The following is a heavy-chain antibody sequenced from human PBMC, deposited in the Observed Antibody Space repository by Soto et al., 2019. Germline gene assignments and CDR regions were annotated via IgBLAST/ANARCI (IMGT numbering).Heavy chain of an antibody. CDR3: VRYLALIADY. Sequence: GSLRLACVASGFNLNTYGIYWVRQAPGKGLQWVAQILYDGSKKHYADSVRGRFTITRDNSKNTVYLQMDSLIVDDTAMYYCVRYLALIADYLGQGTLVTVSS. CDR2: ILYDGSKK. V-gene: IGHV3-30*03. CDR1: GFNLNTYG. J-gene: IGHJ4*02. D-gene: IGHD2-21*01.